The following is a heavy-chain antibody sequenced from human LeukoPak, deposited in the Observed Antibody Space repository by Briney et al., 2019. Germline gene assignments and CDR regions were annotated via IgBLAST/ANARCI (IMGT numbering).Heavy chain of an antibody. V-gene: IGHV3-30*02. CDR1: GFTFSSYG. Sequence: PAGSLRLSCAASGFTFSSYGMHWVRQAPGKGLEWVAFIRCDGSNKYYADSVKGRFTISRDNSKNTLYLQMNSLRAEDTAVYYCAKDRDIVVVPAAISPFDYWGQGTLVTVSS. CDR3: AKDRDIVVVPAAISPFDY. CDR2: IRCDGSNK. D-gene: IGHD2-2*02. J-gene: IGHJ4*02.